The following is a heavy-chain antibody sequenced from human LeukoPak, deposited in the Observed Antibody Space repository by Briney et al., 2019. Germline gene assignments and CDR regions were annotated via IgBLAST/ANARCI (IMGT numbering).Heavy chain of an antibody. V-gene: IGHV3-48*03. D-gene: IGHD2-15*01. Sequence: GGSLRLSCAASGFTFSSYEMNWARQAPGKGLEWVSYISSSGSTIYYADSVKGRFTISRDSSKNTLYLQMNSLRAEDTAVYYCAKYCSGGSCYSEDYWGQGTLVTVSS. CDR3: AKYCSGGSCYSEDY. CDR2: ISSSGSTI. J-gene: IGHJ4*02. CDR1: GFTFSSYE.